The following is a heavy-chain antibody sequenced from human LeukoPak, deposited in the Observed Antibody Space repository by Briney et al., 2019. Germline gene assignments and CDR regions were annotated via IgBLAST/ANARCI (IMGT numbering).Heavy chain of an antibody. CDR3: TKTTQILLRGDQFDY. V-gene: IGHV3-23*01. D-gene: IGHD7-27*01. Sequence: GGSLRLSCAASGFIFSNYAMTWVRQAPGKGLEWVAGISASATNTYYADSVKGQFTISRDNSKKTLFLQMNNLRVDDTGKYFCTKTTQILLRGDQFDYWGQGTLVTVSS. CDR2: ISASATNT. CDR1: GFIFSNYA. J-gene: IGHJ4*02.